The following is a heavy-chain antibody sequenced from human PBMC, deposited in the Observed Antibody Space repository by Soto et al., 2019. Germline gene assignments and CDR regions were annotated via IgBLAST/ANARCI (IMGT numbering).Heavy chain of an antibody. Sequence: SETLSLTCSVSGGSIRSSSYYLGWIRQPPGKGLEWIGSIYYRGNTYYNPSLKSRVTISVDTSKNQFSLKLSSVTAADTAVYYCARGLISGSHYSGGWYYFDSWGQGTQVTVSS. CDR3: ARGLISGSHYSGGWYYFDS. CDR1: GGSIRSSSYY. J-gene: IGHJ4*02. CDR2: IYYRGNT. D-gene: IGHD1-26*01. V-gene: IGHV4-39*01.